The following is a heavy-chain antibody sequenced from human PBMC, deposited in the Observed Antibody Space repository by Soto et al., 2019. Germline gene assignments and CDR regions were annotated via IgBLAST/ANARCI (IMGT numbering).Heavy chain of an antibody. CDR1: GGTFSSYA. CDR3: ARFGSGNSSGWKYVY. CDR2: IIHIFGTA. J-gene: IGHJ4*02. V-gene: IGHV1-69*12. D-gene: IGHD6-19*01. Sequence: QVPLVQSGAEVKKPGSSVKVSCKASGGTFSSYAISWVRQAPGQGLEWMGGIIHIFGTANYAQKFQGRVTITADESTSTAYMELSSLRSADTAVYYCARFGSGNSSGWKYVYWGQGTLVTVSS.